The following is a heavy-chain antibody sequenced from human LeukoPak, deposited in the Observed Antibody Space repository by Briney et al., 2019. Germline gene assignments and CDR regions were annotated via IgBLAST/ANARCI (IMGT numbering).Heavy chain of an antibody. CDR2: ISGSGDNM. CDR3: AKGHSGGDVPFWDY. V-gene: IGHV3-23*01. D-gene: IGHD2-21*02. J-gene: IGHJ4*02. Sequence: PGGSLRLSCLASKFTFNNYAMTWVRQAPGKGLEWVSSISGSGDNMDYADSVKGRFTISRDNSKNTLYLQMNSLRGEDTAVYYCAKGHSGGDVPFWDYWGQGTLVTVSS. CDR1: KFTFNNYA.